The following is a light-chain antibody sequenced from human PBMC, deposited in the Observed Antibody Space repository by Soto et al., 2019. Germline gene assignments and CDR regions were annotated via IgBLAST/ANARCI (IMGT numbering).Light chain of an antibody. CDR2: GNS. CDR3: QSYDSSLREVV. V-gene: IGLV1-40*01. CDR1: SSNIGAGYD. J-gene: IGLJ2*01. Sequence: QSVLTQPPSVSGAPGQRVTIPCTGSSSNIGAGYDVHWYQQLPGTAPKLLIYGNSNRPSGVPDRFSGSKSGTSASLAITGLQAEDEADYYCQSYDSSLREVVFGGGTKLTVL.